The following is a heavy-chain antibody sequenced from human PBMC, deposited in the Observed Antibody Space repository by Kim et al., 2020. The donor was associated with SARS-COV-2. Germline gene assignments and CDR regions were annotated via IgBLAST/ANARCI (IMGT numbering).Heavy chain of an antibody. V-gene: IGHV3-30*03. CDR1: GFTFSSYG. CDR3: AIHSSWDY. CDR2: ISYDGSNK. Sequence: GGSLRLSCAASGFTFSSYGMHWVRQAPGKGLEWVAVISYDGSNKYYADSVKGRFTISRDNSKNTLYLQMNSLRAEDTAVYYCAIHSSWDYWGQGTLVTVSS. J-gene: IGHJ4*02. D-gene: IGHD2-15*01.